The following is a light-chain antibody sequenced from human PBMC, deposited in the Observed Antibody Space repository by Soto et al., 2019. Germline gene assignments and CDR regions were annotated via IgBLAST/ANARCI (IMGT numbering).Light chain of an antibody. CDR2: GAS. V-gene: IGKV3-20*01. CDR3: QQYGSSGT. Sequence: VFTQSPGTLSLSPGERATLSCRPSQSVSNNYLAWYQQKPGQAPRLLIYGASNRATGIPDRFSGSGSGTDFTLTISRLEPEDFAVYYCQQYGSSGTFGQGTKVDIK. CDR1: QSVSNNY. J-gene: IGKJ1*01.